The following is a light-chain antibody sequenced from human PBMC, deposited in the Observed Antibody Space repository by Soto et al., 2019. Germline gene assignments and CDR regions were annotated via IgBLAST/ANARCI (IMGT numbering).Light chain of an antibody. J-gene: IGKJ1*01. CDR1: QGIIDY. CDR3: QKYNTAPQT. V-gene: IGKV1-27*01. CDR2: AAS. Sequence: DIQMTQSPSSLSASVGDRVTITCRASQGIIDYLAWYQHKPGKAPNLLIYAASTLHSGVPSRFSGSGSGTDFTLTISNLQPEDDGTYYCQKYNTAPQTFGPGTKVEIK.